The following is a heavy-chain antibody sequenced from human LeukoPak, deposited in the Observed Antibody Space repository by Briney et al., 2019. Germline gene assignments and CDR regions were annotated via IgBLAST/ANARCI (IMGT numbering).Heavy chain of an antibody. CDR1: GFSFDEHA. V-gene: IGHV3-23*01. J-gene: IGHJ4*02. D-gene: IGHD5-24*01. CDR2: MSGSGGST. Sequence: GGSLRLSCAASGFSFDEHAMHWVRQAPGKGLEWVSLMSGSGGSTYYADSVKGRFTISRDNSKNTLYLQMNSLRAGDTALYYCAKGGRDGYNYPYYFDYWGQGTLVTVSS. CDR3: AKGGRDGYNYPYYFDY.